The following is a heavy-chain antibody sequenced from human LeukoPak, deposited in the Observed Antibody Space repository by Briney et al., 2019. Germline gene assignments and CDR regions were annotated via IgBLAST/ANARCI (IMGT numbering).Heavy chain of an antibody. J-gene: IGHJ4*02. V-gene: IGHV3-30*04. Sequence: GGSLRLSCAASGFTSSSYAMHWVRQAPGKGLEWVAVISYDGSNKYYADSVKGRFTISRDNSKNTLYLQMNSLRAEDTAVYYCVRQDCSAGSCYLDHWGQGILVTVSS. CDR2: ISYDGSNK. CDR1: GFTSSSYA. CDR3: VRQDCSAGSCYLDH. D-gene: IGHD2-15*01.